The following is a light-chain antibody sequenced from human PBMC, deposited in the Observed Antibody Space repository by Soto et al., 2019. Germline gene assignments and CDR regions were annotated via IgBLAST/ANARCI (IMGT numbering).Light chain of an antibody. J-gene: IGKJ4*01. V-gene: IGKV3-15*01. Sequence: EILMTQSPGTLSVSPGERATLSCRTNHSVSSNLAWYQQKPRQAPMLPIYKPSTRNISIPAKFSTTGSDTEFTLTIRSLQSEDFAIYYCQYYNNRPLTFGGGTKVDI. CDR3: QYYNNRPLT. CDR1: HSVSSN. CDR2: KPS.